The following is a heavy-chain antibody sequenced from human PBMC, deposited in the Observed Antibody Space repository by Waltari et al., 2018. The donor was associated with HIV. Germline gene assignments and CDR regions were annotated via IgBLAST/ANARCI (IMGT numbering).Heavy chain of an antibody. CDR3: TTEEGYASGTFLDY. J-gene: IGHJ4*02. CDR1: GLSFDKAW. D-gene: IGHD3-10*01. V-gene: IGHV3-15*01. Sequence: EVQLVESGGDLVKPGGCLRLSCAGSGLSFDKAWMTWVGQAPGKGWEWVGRIRSKTDGGTADYAAVVKGRFTISRDDSGNTLYLQMSSLEVEDTAVYYCTTEEGYASGTFLDYWGQGTLVTVSS. CDR2: IRSKTDGGTA.